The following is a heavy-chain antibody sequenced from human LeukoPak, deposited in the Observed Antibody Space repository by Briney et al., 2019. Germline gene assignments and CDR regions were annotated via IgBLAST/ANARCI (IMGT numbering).Heavy chain of an antibody. CDR3: ARDLYYDSSGYYCY. CDR1: GYTFTSYY. Sequence: ASVKVSCKASGYTFTSYYMHWVRQAPGQGLEWMGRIIPILGIANYAQKFQGRVTITADKSTSTAYMELSSLRSEDTAVYYCARDLYYDSSGYYCYWGQGTLVTVSS. V-gene: IGHV1-69*04. CDR2: IIPILGIA. J-gene: IGHJ4*02. D-gene: IGHD3-22*01.